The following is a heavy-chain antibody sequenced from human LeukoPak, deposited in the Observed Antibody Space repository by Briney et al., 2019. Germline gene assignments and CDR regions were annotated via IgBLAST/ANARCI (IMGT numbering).Heavy chain of an antibody. CDR2: INHSGST. CDR1: GGSFSGYY. Sequence: SETLSLTCAVYGGSFSGYYWSWIRQPPGKGLEWIGEINHSGSTNYNPSLKSRVTISVDTSKNQFSLKLSSVTAADTAVYYCASGPGDSSSWYVDYGGQGTLVTVSS. J-gene: IGHJ4*02. V-gene: IGHV4-34*01. CDR3: ASGPGDSSSWYVDY. D-gene: IGHD6-13*01.